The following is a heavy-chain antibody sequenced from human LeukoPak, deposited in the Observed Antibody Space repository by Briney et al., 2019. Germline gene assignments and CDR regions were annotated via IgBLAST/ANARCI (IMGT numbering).Heavy chain of an antibody. V-gene: IGHV5-51*01. CDR2: IYPGDSDT. J-gene: IGHJ4*02. D-gene: IGHD2-2*01. CDR3: ARRPLDSDCSTVSCFRYFFDN. CDR1: GHSFANSW. Sequence: GESLKISCQGSGHSFANSWIAWVRQRHGKGLEWMGIIYPGDSDTRYSPSFQGQVTISADKSIATAYLQWSSLKASDTAIYYCARRPLDSDCSTVSCFRYFFDNWGQGTLLTVSS.